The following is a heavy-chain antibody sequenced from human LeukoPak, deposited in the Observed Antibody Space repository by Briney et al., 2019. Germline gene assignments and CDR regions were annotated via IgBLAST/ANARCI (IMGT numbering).Heavy chain of an antibody. Sequence: GGSLRLSCAASGFTFSSYSMNWVRQAPGKGLEWVSSISSSSSYIYYADSVKARFTISRDNAKNSLYLQMNSLRAEDTAVYYCARVGDSSGYYDYWGQGTLVTVSS. J-gene: IGHJ4*02. CDR1: GFTFSSYS. CDR2: ISSSSSYI. D-gene: IGHD3-22*01. V-gene: IGHV3-21*01. CDR3: ARVGDSSGYYDY.